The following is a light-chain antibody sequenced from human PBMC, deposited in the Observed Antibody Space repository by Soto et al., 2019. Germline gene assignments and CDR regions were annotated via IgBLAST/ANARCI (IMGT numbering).Light chain of an antibody. CDR2: DAS. CDR1: QSVSSN. Sequence: EIVMTQSPATLSVSPGERATLSCRASQSVSSNLAWYQQTLGQPPRLLIYDASTRATGIPARFSGSGSGTEFTITISSLQSEDFAVYYCQQYNGWPLTFGQGTRLEIK. V-gene: IGKV3-15*01. J-gene: IGKJ5*01. CDR3: QQYNGWPLT.